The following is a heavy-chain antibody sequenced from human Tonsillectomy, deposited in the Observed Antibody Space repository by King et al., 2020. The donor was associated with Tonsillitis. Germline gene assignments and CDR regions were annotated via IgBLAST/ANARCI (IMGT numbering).Heavy chain of an antibody. CDR1: GFSLSTSGVG. J-gene: IGHJ2*01. CDR3: AHSPFERRYFDL. Sequence: ITLKESGPTLVKPTQTLTLTCTFSGFSLSTSGVGVGCIRQPPGKALAGLPLLYWADYDRYRPSMKRRLTITKDSSKSQVVLTMTNMDPVDTATYYCAHSPFERRYFDLWGRGTLVTVSS. D-gene: IGHD3-9*01. V-gene: IGHV2-5*02. CDR2: LYWADYD.